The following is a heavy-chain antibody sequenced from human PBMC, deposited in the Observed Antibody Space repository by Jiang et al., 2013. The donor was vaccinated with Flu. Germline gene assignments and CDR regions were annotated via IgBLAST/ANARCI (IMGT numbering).Heavy chain of an antibody. CDR2: INQDGSEK. J-gene: IGHJ3*02. CDR3: TSDQNRRRSI. V-gene: IGHV3-7*03. CDR1: GFTFSNYW. D-gene: IGHD2/OR15-2a*01. Sequence: QLVESGGVLVXPGGSLRLSCVASGFTFSNYWLSWVRQAPGQGLEWVANINQDGSEKYYVDSMKGRFTISRDNAESSLYLHMNSLRAEDTAVYYCTSDQNRRRSIWGQGTMVTVSS.